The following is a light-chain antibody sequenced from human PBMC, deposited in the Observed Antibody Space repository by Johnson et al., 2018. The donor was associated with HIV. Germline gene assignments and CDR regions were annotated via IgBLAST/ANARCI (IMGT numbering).Light chain of an antibody. CDR3: GTWDNSLSAYV. V-gene: IGLV1-51*02. Sequence: QSVLTQPPSVSAAPGQKVTISCSGSNSNIGNNYVSWYQQLPGTAPKLLIYEINKRPSGIPDRFSGSKSGTSATLGITGLQTGDEADYYCGTWDNSLSAYVFGTGTKVTVL. CDR1: NSNIGNNY. CDR2: EIN. J-gene: IGLJ1*01.